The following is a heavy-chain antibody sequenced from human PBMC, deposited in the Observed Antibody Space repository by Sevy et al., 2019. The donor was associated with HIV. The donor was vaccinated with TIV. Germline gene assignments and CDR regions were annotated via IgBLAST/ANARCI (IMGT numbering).Heavy chain of an antibody. CDR2: ISYDGSNK. V-gene: IGHV3-30-3*01. Sequence: GGSLRLSCAASGFTFSSYAMHWVRQAPGKGLEWVAVISYDGSNKYYADSVKGRFTISRDNSKNTLYLQMKSLRAEDTAVYYCARETGGDYSGGYFDYWGQGTLVTVSS. CDR1: GFTFSSYA. D-gene: IGHD4-17*01. J-gene: IGHJ4*02. CDR3: ARETGGDYSGGYFDY.